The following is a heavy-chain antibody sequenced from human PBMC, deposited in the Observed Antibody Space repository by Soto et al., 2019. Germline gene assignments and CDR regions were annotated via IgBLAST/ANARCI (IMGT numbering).Heavy chain of an antibody. CDR3: ARPQNDILTDSYTNYFDS. D-gene: IGHD3-9*01. Sequence: GASVKVSCKASGYTFTNYGLTWVRQAPGQGPEWVGWISAYNGNSHYAQKLQGRVAMTTDTSTSTAYMELRSLSSDDTALYYCARPQNDILTDSYTNYFDSWGQGTPVTVSS. V-gene: IGHV1-18*01. CDR2: ISAYNGNS. J-gene: IGHJ4*02. CDR1: GYTFTNYG.